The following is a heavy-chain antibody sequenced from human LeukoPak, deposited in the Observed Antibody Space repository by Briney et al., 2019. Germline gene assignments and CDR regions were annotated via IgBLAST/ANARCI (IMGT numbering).Heavy chain of an antibody. CDR2: MNPDSGNT. D-gene: IGHD2-2*01. CDR1: GYTFTSYD. Sequence: GASMKVSCKASGYTFTSYDINWVRQATGQGLEWMGWMNPDSGNTGYAQKFQGRVTMTRNASISTAYMELSSLRSEDTAMYYCARGLHCSKANCRRGEWFDPWGQGTLVTVSS. CDR3: ARGLHCSKANCRRGEWFDP. J-gene: IGHJ5*02. V-gene: IGHV1-8*01.